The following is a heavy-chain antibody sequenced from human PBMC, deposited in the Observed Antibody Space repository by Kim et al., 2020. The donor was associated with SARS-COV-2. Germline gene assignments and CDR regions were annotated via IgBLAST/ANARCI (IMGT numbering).Heavy chain of an antibody. CDR2: INDSGHT. CDR1: GESFDGYF. D-gene: IGHD3-16*01. CDR3: ARVQGEWSTILDTYYYYYMDV. V-gene: IGHV4-34*01. Sequence: SETLSLTCAVYGESFDGYFFTWIRQTPGKGLEWIGDINDSGHTRYNPSLESRLTIGIATSKNQFSLQLASVTAADMAVYYCARVQGEWSTILDTYYYYYMDVWGQGTTVTVSS. J-gene: IGHJ6*03.